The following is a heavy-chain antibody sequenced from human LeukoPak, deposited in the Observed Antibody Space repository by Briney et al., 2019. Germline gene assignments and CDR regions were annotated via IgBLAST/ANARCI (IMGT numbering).Heavy chain of an antibody. V-gene: IGHV1-46*01. CDR3: ARAVYYDSSGYYPYNDY. J-gene: IGHJ4*02. CDR1: GYTFTSYY. CDR2: INPSGGST. D-gene: IGHD3-22*01. Sequence: ASVKVSCKASGYTFTSYYMHWVRQAPGQGLEWMGIINPSGGSTSYAQKFQGRVTMTRDTSTSTVYMELSSLRSEDTAVYYCARAVYYDSSGYYPYNDYWGQGPLVTVSS.